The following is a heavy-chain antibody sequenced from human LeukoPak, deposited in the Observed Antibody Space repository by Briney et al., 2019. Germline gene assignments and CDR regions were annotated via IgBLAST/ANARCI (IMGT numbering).Heavy chain of an antibody. V-gene: IGHV3-21*01. D-gene: IGHD4-23*01. CDR2: IGYSSYI. J-gene: IGHJ4*02. CDR3: ARGATVITPPLDY. Sequence: GGSLRLSCAASGFTFSSYSMNWVRQAPGKGLEWASSIGYSSYIYYADSVKGRFTISGDNAKSSLYLQLNSLRAEDTAVYYCARGATVITPPLDYWGQGALVTVSS. CDR1: GFTFSSYS.